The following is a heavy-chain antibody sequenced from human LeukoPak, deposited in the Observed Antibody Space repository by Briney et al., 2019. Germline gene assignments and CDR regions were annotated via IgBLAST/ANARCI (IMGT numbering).Heavy chain of an antibody. J-gene: IGHJ3*02. V-gene: IGHV1-8*03. Sequence: ASVKVSCKASGGIFSSYAISWVRQAPGQGLEWMGWMNPNSGNTGYAQKFQGRVTITRNTSISTAYMELSSLRSEDTAVYYCARGQTIYHSAAFDIWGQGTMVTVSS. CDR3: ARGQTIYHSAAFDI. CDR2: MNPNSGNT. D-gene: IGHD3-3*01. CDR1: GGIFSSYA.